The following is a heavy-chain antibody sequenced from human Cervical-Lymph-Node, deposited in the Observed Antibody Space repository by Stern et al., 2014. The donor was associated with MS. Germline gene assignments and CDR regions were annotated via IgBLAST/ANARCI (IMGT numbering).Heavy chain of an antibody. D-gene: IGHD2/OR15-2a*01. CDR3: ARDIVTRGY. V-gene: IGHV3-48*01. CDR2: ITSSSSNI. Sequence: EVQLVESGGGLVQPGGSLRLSCAASGFTFSTYRMNWVRQAPGKGLEWITYITSSSSNIYYADAGKGRFTISRDNANNSLFLKMNSLRAEDTAVYYCARDIVTRGYWGQGTLVTVSS. CDR1: GFTFSTYR. J-gene: IGHJ4*02.